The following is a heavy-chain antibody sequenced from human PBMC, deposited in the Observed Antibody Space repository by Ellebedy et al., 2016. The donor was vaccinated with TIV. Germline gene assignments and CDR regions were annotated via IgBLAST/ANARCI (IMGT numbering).Heavy chain of an antibody. D-gene: IGHD3-3*02. CDR3: ARDCCTWRHFGY. CDR2: IYSGGST. CDR1: GFTVSSNY. Sequence: PGGSLRLSCEGSGFTVSSNYMSWVRQAPGKGLEWVSVIYSGGSTYYTDSVKGRFTISRDNSKNTLYLQMNSLGAEDKAVYYCARDCCTWRHFGYWGQGTLVTVSS. J-gene: IGHJ4*02. V-gene: IGHV3-66*01.